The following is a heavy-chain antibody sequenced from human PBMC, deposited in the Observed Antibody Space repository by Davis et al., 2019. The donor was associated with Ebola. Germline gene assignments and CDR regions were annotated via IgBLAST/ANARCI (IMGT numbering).Heavy chain of an antibody. V-gene: IGHV1-2*04. Sequence: AASVKVSCKASGYTFTGYYMHWVRQAPGQGLEWMGWINPNSGGTNYAQKFQGWVTMTRDTSISTAYMELSRLRSDDTAVYYCARGPLLWFGEFYYYGMDVWGQGTTVTVSS. CDR3: ARGPLLWFGEFYYYGMDV. CDR1: GYTFTGYY. J-gene: IGHJ6*02. CDR2: INPNSGGT. D-gene: IGHD3-10*01.